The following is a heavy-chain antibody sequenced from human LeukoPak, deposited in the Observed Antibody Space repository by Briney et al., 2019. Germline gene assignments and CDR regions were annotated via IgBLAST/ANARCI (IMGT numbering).Heavy chain of an antibody. V-gene: IGHV1-18*01. J-gene: IGHJ4*02. CDR3: ATATMVRDVHFDY. D-gene: IGHD3-10*01. Sequence: ASVKVSCKASGYTFTSYGISWVRQAPGQGLEWMGWISAYNGNTNYAQKFQGRVTITADESTSTAYMELSSLRSEDTAVYYCATATMVRDVHFDYWGQGTLVTVSS. CDR2: ISAYNGNT. CDR1: GYTFTSYG.